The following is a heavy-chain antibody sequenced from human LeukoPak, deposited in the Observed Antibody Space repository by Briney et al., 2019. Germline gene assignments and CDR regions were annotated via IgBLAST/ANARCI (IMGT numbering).Heavy chain of an antibody. D-gene: IGHD3-10*01. V-gene: IGHV3-48*04. J-gene: IGHJ6*03. CDR2: ISSSSSTI. CDR3: ARDSAMVRGVYMDV. Sequence: GGSLRLSCAASGFTFSSYSMNWVRQAPGKGLEWVSYISSSSSTIYYADSVKGRFTISRDNAKNSLYLQMNSLRAEDTAVYYCARDSAMVRGVYMDVWGKGTTDTVSS. CDR1: GFTFSSYS.